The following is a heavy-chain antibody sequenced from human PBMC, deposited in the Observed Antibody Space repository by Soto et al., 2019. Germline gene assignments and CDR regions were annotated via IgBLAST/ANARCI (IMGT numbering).Heavy chain of an antibody. V-gene: IGHV3-30-3*01. D-gene: IGHD3-22*01. J-gene: IGHJ4*02. CDR3: ASLPEYDSSGPVFDY. CDR2: ISYDGNNK. CDR1: GFTFSDYA. Sequence: PGGSLRLSCAASGFTFSDYAMHWVRQAPGKGLEWVAVISYDGNNKYYADSGKGRFTISRDNSKNTLYLQMNSLRAEDTAVYYCASLPEYDSSGPVFDYWGQGTLVTVSS.